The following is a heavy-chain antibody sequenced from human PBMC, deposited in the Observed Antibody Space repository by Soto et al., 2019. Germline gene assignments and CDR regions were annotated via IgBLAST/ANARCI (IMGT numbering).Heavy chain of an antibody. D-gene: IGHD3-22*01. CDR3: ARRDGTIDYYYDSSGPFDY. CDR2: IYYSGST. Sequence: SETLSLTCTVSGGSISSGGYYWSWIRQHPGKGLEWIGYIYYSGSTYYNTSLKSRVTISVDTSKNQFSLKLSSVTAADTAVYYCARRDGTIDYYYDSSGPFDYWGQGTLVTVSS. J-gene: IGHJ4*02. V-gene: IGHV4-31*03. CDR1: GGSISSGGYY.